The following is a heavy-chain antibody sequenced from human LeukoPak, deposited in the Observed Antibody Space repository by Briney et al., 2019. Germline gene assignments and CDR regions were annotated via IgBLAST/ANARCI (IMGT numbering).Heavy chain of an antibody. Sequence: GGSLRLSCAASGFTFSSYCMNWVRQAPGKGLEWVPSISSSGSYIYYADSVKGRFTISRDNAKNSLYLQMNSLRAEDTAVYYCARDPRPGSYTSSSFDYWGQGTLVTVSS. D-gene: IGHD6-6*01. CDR3: ARDPRPGSYTSSSFDY. V-gene: IGHV3-21*01. J-gene: IGHJ4*02. CDR1: GFTFSSYC. CDR2: ISSSGSYI.